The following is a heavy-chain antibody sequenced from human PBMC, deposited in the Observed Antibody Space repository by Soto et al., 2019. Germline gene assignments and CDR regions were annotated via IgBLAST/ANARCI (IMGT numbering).Heavy chain of an antibody. V-gene: IGHV3-74*01. Sequence: EVQLVESGGGLVQPGGSLRLSCAASGFTFSSYWMHWVRQAPGKGLVWVSRINCDGSSTSYADPVRGRFTISRDNTKNKLYLTIITLRAWDTAVYYCPTFGSAGRYSSGGSCYRAPLFYYYYYGMDVWGQGTTVAVSS. CDR3: PTFGSAGRYSSGGSCYRAPLFYYYYYGMDV. CDR1: GFTFSSYW. CDR2: INCDGSST. D-gene: IGHD2-15*01. J-gene: IGHJ6*02.